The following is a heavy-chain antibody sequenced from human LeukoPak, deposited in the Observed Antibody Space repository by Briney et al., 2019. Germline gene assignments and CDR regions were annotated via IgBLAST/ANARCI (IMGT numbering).Heavy chain of an antibody. J-gene: IGHJ3*02. CDR2: ISSSGSTV. Sequence: GGSLRLSCAASGFTFSDYYMNWIRQAPGKGLEWVAYISSSGSTVYYADSVKGRFTISRDNAENSLYLQMNSLRAEDTAVYYCARSSLLMVRGVIRDAFDIWSQGTMVTVSS. CDR3: ARSSLLMVRGVIRDAFDI. V-gene: IGHV3-11*01. CDR1: GFTFSDYY. D-gene: IGHD3-10*01.